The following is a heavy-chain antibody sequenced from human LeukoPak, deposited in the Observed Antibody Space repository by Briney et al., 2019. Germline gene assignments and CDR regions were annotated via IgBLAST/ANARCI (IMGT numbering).Heavy chain of an antibody. CDR2: IYYSGST. J-gene: IGHJ6*03. D-gene: IGHD2-15*01. CDR1: GDSSSTINYY. CDR3: ASFYCSGGSCYQYYSYYYMDV. V-gene: IGHV4-39*01. Sequence: SETLSLTCAVSGDSSSTINYYWGWIRQPPGKGLEWIGSIYYSGSTYSNPSLQSRVTISVDTSKNQFSLKLNSVTAADTAVYYCASFYCSGGSCYQYYSYYYMDVWGKGTTVTISS.